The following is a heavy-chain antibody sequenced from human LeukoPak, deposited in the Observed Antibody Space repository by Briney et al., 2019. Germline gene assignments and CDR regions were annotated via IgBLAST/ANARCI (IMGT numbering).Heavy chain of an antibody. V-gene: IGHV5-51*01. D-gene: IGHD6-6*01. CDR3: ARVQDRIAARPYYYYMDV. CDR2: IYPGDSDT. CDR1: GYSFTSYW. Sequence: GESLKISCKGSGYSFTSYWIGWVRQMPGKGLEWMGIIYPGDSDTRYSPSFQGQVTISADKSISTAYLQWSSLKASDTAMYYCARVQDRIAARPYYYYMDVWGKGTTVTVSS. J-gene: IGHJ6*03.